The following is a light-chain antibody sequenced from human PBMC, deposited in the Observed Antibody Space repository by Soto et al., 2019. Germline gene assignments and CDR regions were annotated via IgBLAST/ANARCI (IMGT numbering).Light chain of an antibody. CDR1: SSDVGGYNY. Sequence: QSVLTQPASVSGSPGQSITISCTGTSSDVGGYNYVSWYQQHPGKAPKLIIYEFINRPSGVSNRFSGSKSGNTASLTISGLQAEDEADYYCSSYTSSSTYVFGSGTKLTVL. J-gene: IGLJ1*01. V-gene: IGLV2-14*01. CDR3: SSYTSSSTYV. CDR2: EFI.